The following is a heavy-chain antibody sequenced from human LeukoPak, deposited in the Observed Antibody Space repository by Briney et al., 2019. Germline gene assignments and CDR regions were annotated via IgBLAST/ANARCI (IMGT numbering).Heavy chain of an antibody. J-gene: IGHJ4*02. Sequence: SQTLSLTCVISGDSVSSDGVAWNWVRQSPSRGLEWLGRTYYGSKWSNDYALSVKSRITINPDTSKNQFSLQLNSVTPEDTAVYYCTRGRNSAFDYWGQGTLVTVSS. CDR3: TRGRNSAFDY. CDR1: GDSVSSDGVA. V-gene: IGHV6-1*01. D-gene: IGHD1-14*01. CDR2: TYYGSKWSN.